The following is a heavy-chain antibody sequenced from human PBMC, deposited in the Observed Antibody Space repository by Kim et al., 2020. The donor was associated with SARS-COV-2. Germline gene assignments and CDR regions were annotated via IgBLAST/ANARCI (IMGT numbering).Heavy chain of an antibody. D-gene: IGHD3-10*01. CDR1: GYSFTSYW. Sequence: GEYLKISCKGSGYSFTSYWIGWVRQMPGKGLEWMGIIYPGDSDTRYSPSFQGQVTISADKSISTAYLQWSSLKASDTAMYYCARHRGSGSSQYYYYYYGMDVWGQGTTVTVSS. CDR3: ARHRGSGSSQYYYYYYGMDV. J-gene: IGHJ6*02. V-gene: IGHV5-51*01. CDR2: IYPGDSDT.